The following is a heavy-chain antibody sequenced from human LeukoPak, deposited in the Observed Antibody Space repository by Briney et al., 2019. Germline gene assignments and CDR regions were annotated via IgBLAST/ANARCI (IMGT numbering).Heavy chain of an antibody. J-gene: IGHJ3*02. CDR3: ASARTTGTRVAFDI. CDR1: GFTFSSYS. Sequence: PGGSLRLSCAASGFTFSSYSMNWVRQAPGKGLEWVSYISSSSSTIHYADSVKGRFTISRDNAKNSLYLQMNSLRAEDTAVYYCASARTTGTRVAFDIWGQGTMVTVSS. V-gene: IGHV3-48*01. CDR2: ISSSSSTI. D-gene: IGHD1-1*01.